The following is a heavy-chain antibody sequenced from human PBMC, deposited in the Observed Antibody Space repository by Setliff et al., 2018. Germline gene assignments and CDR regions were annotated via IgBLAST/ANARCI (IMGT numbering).Heavy chain of an antibody. D-gene: IGHD3-22*01. V-gene: IGHV3-7*01. Sequence: GGSLRLSCAASGFTFNTHAMHWVRQAPGKGLEWVANIKQDGSDKYYVDSVKGRFSMSRDISRNTLYLRMNRLTVEDTAVYYCARSMFSGYLPLGGKYSMDVWGKGTMVTVSS. CDR2: IKQDGSDK. CDR3: ARSMFSGYLPLGGKYSMDV. CDR1: GFTFNTHA. J-gene: IGHJ6*03.